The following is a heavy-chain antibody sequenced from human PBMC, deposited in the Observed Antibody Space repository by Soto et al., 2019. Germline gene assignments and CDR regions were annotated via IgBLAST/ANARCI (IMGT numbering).Heavy chain of an antibody. CDR3: ARGHILITMVRGVIIPDAFDI. CDR1: GFTFSSYW. V-gene: IGHV3-7*05. D-gene: IGHD3-10*01. CDR2: IKQDGSEK. J-gene: IGHJ3*02. Sequence: GGSLRLSCAASGFTFSSYWMSWVRQAPGKGLEWVANIKQDGSEKYYVDSVKGRFTISRDNAKNSLYLQMNSLRAEDTAVYYCARGHILITMVRGVIIPDAFDIWGQGTMVTVSS.